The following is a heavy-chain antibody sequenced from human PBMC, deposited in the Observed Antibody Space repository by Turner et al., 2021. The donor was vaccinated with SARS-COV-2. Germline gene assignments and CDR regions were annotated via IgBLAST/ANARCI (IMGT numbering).Heavy chain of an antibody. V-gene: IGHV3-21*01. CDR1: EFTFGSYI. Sequence: EEQLVESGGGLVKPGGSLRLSCSASEFTFGSYIMNWVRQAPGKGREWVSSISASSSYIYYADSGKGRFTISRDNAKDSLYLQMNSLRAEDTAVYYCARGSPGEDFYYYGMGVWGQGTTVTVSS. D-gene: IGHD1-1*01. J-gene: IGHJ6*02. CDR3: ARGSPGEDFYYYGMGV. CDR2: ISASSSYI.